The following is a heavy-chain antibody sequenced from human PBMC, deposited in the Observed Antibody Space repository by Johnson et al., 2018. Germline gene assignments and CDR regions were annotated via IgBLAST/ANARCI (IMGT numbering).Heavy chain of an antibody. CDR1: GFTFDDYA. J-gene: IGHJ1*01. Sequence: VQLVQSGGGLVQPGRSLRLSCAASGFTFDDYAFYWVRQAPGKGLEWVSGITWNSGNIYYADSVKGRFPISRDNAKNSLYLQMNSLRAEDTAVYYCASHPRYYDSSGRLLRHWGQGTLVTVSS. CDR2: ITWNSGNI. D-gene: IGHD3-22*01. CDR3: ASHPRYYDSSGRLLRH. V-gene: IGHV3-9*01.